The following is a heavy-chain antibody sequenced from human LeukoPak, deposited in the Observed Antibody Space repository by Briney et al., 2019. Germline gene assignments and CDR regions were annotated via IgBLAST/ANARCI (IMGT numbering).Heavy chain of an antibody. CDR2: ISGSGGST. J-gene: IGHJ3*02. CDR1: GFTLSSYA. CDR3: AKDSLQWLDNPPLAFDI. Sequence: GGSLRLSCAASGFTLSSYAMSWVRQAPGKGLEWVSAISGSGGSTYYADSVKGRFTISRDNSKNTLYLQMNSLRAEDTAVYYCAKDSLQWLDNPPLAFDIWGQGTMVTVSS. D-gene: IGHD6-19*01. V-gene: IGHV3-23*01.